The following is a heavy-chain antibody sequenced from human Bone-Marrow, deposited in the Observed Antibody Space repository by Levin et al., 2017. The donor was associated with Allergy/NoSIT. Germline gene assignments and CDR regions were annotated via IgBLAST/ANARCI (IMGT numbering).Heavy chain of an antibody. CDR2: MYPNSDNA. CDR1: GYTFTSFD. V-gene: IGHV1-8*01. CDR3: ARGELGSGYLFDY. D-gene: IGHD5-12*01. Sequence: ASVKVSCKTSGYTFTSFDINWVRQATGQGLEWMGWMYPNSDNAGYAQKFQGRVTMTRNTSISTAYMELSSLRSEDTAIYYCARGELGSGYLFDYWGQGTLVTVSS. J-gene: IGHJ4*02.